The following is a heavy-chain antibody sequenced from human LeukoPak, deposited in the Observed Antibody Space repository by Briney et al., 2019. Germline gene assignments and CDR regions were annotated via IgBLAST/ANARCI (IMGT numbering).Heavy chain of an antibody. Sequence: VGSLRLSCAASGVTFSSYTMSSVRHAPGKRLDCVSAIVGSSGNTYYADSLKGRFTISRDNSKNTLYLQMDSLRAEDTAVYYCVRGDKSSGWCPWGKGTMVTVSS. V-gene: IGHV3-23*01. CDR3: VRGDKSSGWCP. CDR2: IVGSSGNT. CDR1: GVTFSSYT. J-gene: IGHJ5*02. D-gene: IGHD6-19*01.